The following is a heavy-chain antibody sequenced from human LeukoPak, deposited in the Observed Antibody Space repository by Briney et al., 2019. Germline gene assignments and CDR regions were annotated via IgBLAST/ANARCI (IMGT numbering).Heavy chain of an antibody. J-gene: IGHJ4*02. CDR2: ISYDGSNK. D-gene: IGHD6-13*01. V-gene: IGHV3-30*18. CDR3: AKDRRALYSIAAAGTFDH. Sequence: PGGSLRLSCAASGFTFSSYGMHWVRQAPGKGLEWVAVISYDGSNKYYADSVKGRFTISRDNSKNTLYLQMNSLRAEDTAVYYCAKDRRALYSIAAAGTFDHWGQGTLVTVSS. CDR1: GFTFSSYG.